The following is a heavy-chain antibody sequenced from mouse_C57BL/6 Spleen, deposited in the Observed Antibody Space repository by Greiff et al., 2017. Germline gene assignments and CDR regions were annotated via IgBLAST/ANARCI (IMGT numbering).Heavy chain of an antibody. CDR3: ARFYDGYYNAMDY. CDR2: IYPGSGNT. Sequence: VQLQQSGAELVRPGASVKLSCKASGYTFTDYYINWVKQRPGQGLEWIARIYPGSGNTYYNEKFKGKATLTAEKSSSTAYMQLSSLTSEDSAVYFCARFYDGYYNAMDYWGQGTSVTVSS. V-gene: IGHV1-76*01. J-gene: IGHJ4*01. CDR1: GYTFTDYY. D-gene: IGHD2-3*01.